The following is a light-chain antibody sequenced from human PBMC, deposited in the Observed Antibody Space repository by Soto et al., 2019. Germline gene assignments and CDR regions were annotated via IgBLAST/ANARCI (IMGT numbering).Light chain of an antibody. J-gene: IGKJ5*01. CDR3: QQYGSSPPIT. Sequence: EIVLTQSPGTLSLSPGERATLSCRASHSVSSSYLAWYQQKPRQAPRLLIYGASSRATGIPDRFSGSGSGPDFTLTISRLEPEDFAVYYCQQYGSSPPITFGQGTRLEIK. V-gene: IGKV3-20*01. CDR1: HSVSSSY. CDR2: GAS.